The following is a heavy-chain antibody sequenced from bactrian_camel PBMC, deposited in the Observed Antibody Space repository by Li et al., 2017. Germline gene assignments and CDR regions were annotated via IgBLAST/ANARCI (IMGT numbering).Heavy chain of an antibody. V-gene: IGHV3S40*01. CDR3: VKDAPQPLVGGACGANDY. CDR2: ISSSGGST. Sequence: VQLVESGGGLVQPGGSLVLSCAASGFTFSTYAMSWVRQAPGKGLEWVSLISSSGGSTLYADSVKGRFTISQDTAKNSEYLQMNSLKFEDTAVYYCVKDAPQPLVGGACGANDYWGQGTQVTVS. J-gene: IGHJ4*01. D-gene: IGHD7*01. CDR1: GFTFSTYA.